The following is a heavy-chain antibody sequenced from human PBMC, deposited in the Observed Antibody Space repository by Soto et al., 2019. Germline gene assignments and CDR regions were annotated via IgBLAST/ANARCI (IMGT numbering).Heavy chain of an antibody. J-gene: IGHJ6*02. CDR2: ISWNSGSI. CDR3: ARTLGVAAPTYYYGMDV. Sequence: SLRLCCAASGFTFDDYAMHWVRQAPGKGLEWVSGISWNSGSIGYADSVKGRFTISRDNAKNSLYLQMNSLRAEETALYYCARTLGVAAPTYYYGMDVWGQGPTVTV. CDR1: GFTFDDYA. D-gene: IGHD2-15*01. V-gene: IGHV3-9*01.